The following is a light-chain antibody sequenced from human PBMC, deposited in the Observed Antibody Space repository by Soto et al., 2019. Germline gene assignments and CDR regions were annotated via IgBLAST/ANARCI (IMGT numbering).Light chain of an antibody. CDR3: QHYNSYSEA. J-gene: IGKJ1*01. CDR2: DAS. CDR1: QSISTW. V-gene: IGKV1-5*01. Sequence: MTQTPISLSVTPGQPASISCKSSQSISTWLAWYQQKPGKAPNPLIYDASSLKSGVPARFSGSGSGTEFTLTISSLQPDDFATYYCQHYNSYSEAFGQGTKVDIK.